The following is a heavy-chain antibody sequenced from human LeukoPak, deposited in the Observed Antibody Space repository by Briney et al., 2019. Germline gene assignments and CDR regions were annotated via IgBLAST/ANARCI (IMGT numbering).Heavy chain of an antibody. V-gene: IGHV1-69*13. CDR3: ARQKSLGVAGTALAFDY. CDR2: IIPIFDTT. CDR1: GDTFGSYA. J-gene: IGHJ4*02. Sequence: SVKVSCKASGDTFGSYAIGWERHATGQWLEWMGGIIPIFDTTMYAKEIQGRGTVIENESTSTAYMELSSLRSEDTSVYYCARQKSLGVAGTALAFDYWGQGTLVTVSS. D-gene: IGHD6-19*01.